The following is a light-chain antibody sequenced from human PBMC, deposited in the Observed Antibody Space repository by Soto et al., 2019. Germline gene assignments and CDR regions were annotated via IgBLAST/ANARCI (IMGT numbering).Light chain of an antibody. CDR1: QSVDSTF. J-gene: IGKJ1*01. CDR2: GAS. CDR3: QQYVSSVT. Sequence: EIVLTQSPGSLSLSPGERATLSCRASQSVDSTFFAWYQHKPGQAPRLLIYGASKRATGIPDRFSGSGSGTDFTLTISRLEPEDFEVYYCQQYVSSVTFGQGTKVESK. V-gene: IGKV3-20*01.